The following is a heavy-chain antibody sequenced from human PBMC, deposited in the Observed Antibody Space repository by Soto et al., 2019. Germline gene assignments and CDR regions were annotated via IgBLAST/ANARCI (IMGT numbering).Heavy chain of an antibody. CDR3: AREQQLGGYYYGMDV. V-gene: IGHV1-69*01. Sequence: GASVKVSCKASGGTFSSYAISWVRQAPGQGLEWMGGIIPIFGTANYAQKFQGRVTITADESTSTAYMELSSLRSEDTAVYYCAREQQLGGYYYGMDVWGQGTTVTVSS. D-gene: IGHD6-13*01. CDR1: GGTFSSYA. CDR2: IIPIFGTA. J-gene: IGHJ6*02.